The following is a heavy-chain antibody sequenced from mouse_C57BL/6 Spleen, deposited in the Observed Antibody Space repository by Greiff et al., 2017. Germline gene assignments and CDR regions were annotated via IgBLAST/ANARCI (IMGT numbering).Heavy chain of an antibody. CDR2: IYPGNSDT. D-gene: IGHD1-1*01. V-gene: IGHV1-5*01. J-gene: IGHJ1*03. CDR3: TKNYYGTWYFEG. CDR1: GYTFTSYW. Sequence: VQLQQSGTVLARPGASVKMSCKTSGYTFTSYWMHWVKQRPGQGLEWIGAIYPGNSDTSYTQKFKGKAKLTAVTSASTAYMELSSLTKEDSAVYYCTKNYYGTWYFEGGGTGTTVTVSS.